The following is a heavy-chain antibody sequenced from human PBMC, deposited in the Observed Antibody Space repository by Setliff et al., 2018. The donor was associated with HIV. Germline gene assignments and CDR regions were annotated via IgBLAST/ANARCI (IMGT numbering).Heavy chain of an antibody. J-gene: IGHJ3*02. D-gene: IGHD4-17*01. CDR1: GGTFSSYA. CDR2: INTETGNP. V-gene: IGHV7-4-1*02. CDR3: ARARASSRWPIAIFDI. Sequence: ASVKVSCKASGGTFSSYAISWVRQAPGQGLEWMGWINTETGNPMYAQGFTGRFVFSLDTSVSTAYLQINSLKTEDTAMYYCARARASSRWPIAIFDIWGQGTMVTVSS.